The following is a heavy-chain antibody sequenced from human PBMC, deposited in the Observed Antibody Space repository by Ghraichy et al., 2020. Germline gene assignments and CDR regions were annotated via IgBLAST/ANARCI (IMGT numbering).Heavy chain of an antibody. J-gene: IGHJ5*02. Sequence: GGSLRLSCAASGFTFSSHGMHWVRQTPGKGLEWVAAIWYDGSNKYYADSVKGRFTISRDNSKNTLYLQMNSMRAEDTAVYHCARDNRCSSTSCDERGRFDPWGQGTLVTVSS. CDR2: IWYDGSNK. CDR3: ARDNRCSSTSCDERGRFDP. D-gene: IGHD2-2*01. V-gene: IGHV3-33*01. CDR1: GFTFSSHG.